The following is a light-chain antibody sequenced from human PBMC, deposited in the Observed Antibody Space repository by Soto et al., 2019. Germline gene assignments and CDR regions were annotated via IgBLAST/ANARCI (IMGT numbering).Light chain of an antibody. CDR1: QTVRNNY. CDR2: DAS. V-gene: IGKV3-20*01. Sequence: EFVLTQSACTLSLSPGERANLSWGASQTVRNNYLAWYQQKHGQAPRLLIYDASSRATGIPDRFSGGGYGTDFNLTISRLEPEDFAVYYCQQFSSYPLTFGGGTKVDIK. J-gene: IGKJ4*01. CDR3: QQFSSYPLT.